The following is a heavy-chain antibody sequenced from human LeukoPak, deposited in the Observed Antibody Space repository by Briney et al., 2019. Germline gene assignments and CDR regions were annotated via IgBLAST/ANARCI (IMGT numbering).Heavy chain of an antibody. CDR2: IYYSGST. Sequence: SETLSLTCTVSGVYISSSSYYWGWIRQPPGENLEWIGSIYYSGSTYYNPSLKSRVTISVDTSKNQFSLKLSSVTAADTAVYYCARLGYCTNGVCYNWFDPWGQGTLVTVSS. J-gene: IGHJ5*02. D-gene: IGHD2-8*01. CDR1: GVYISSSSYY. CDR3: ARLGYCTNGVCYNWFDP. V-gene: IGHV4-39*01.